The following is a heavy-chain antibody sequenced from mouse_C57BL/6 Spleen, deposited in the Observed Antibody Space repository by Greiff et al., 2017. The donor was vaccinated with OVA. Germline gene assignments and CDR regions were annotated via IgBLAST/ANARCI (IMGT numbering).Heavy chain of an antibody. D-gene: IGHD1-1*01. CDR1: GYTFTSYG. J-gene: IGHJ4*01. V-gene: IGHV1-81*01. Sequence: VNVVESGAELARPGASVKLSCKASGYTFTSYGISWVKQRTGQGLEWIGEIYPRSGNTYYNEKFKGKATLTADKSSSTAYMELRSLTSEDSAVYFCARGDYYGSSPYAMDYWGQGTSVTVSS. CDR2: IYPRSGNT. CDR3: ARGDYYGSSPYAMDY.